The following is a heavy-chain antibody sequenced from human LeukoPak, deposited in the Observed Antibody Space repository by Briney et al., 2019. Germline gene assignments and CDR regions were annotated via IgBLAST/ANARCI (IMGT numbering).Heavy chain of an antibody. CDR2: IYYSGST. J-gene: IGHJ5*02. D-gene: IGHD6-13*01. CDR1: GGSISSYY. V-gene: IGHV4-59*12. CDR3: ARDGRAAAGMSNWFDP. Sequence: NPSETLSLTRTVSGGSISSYYWSWIRQPPGKGLEWIGYIYYSGSTNYNPSLKSRVTISVDTSKNQFSLKLSSVTAADTAVYYCARDGRAAAGMSNWFDPWGQGTLVSVSS.